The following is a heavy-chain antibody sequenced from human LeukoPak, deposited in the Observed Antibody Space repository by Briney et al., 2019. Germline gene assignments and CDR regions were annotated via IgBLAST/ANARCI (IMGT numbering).Heavy chain of an antibody. CDR3: AKDNSPYSNSWLQFFQH. Sequence: PGGSLRLACAASGSTFSSYAMSWVRQAPGKGLEWVSIISDSGGSTYYADSVKGRFTISRDNSKNTLYLQMNSLRAEDTAVYYCAKDNSPYSNSWLQFFQHWGEGPRHTVSS. J-gene: IGHJ1*01. CDR1: GSTFSSYA. D-gene: IGHD6-13*01. CDR2: ISDSGGST. V-gene: IGHV3-23*01.